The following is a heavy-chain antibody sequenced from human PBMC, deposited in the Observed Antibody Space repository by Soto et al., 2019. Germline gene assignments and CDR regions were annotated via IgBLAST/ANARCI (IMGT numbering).Heavy chain of an antibody. J-gene: IGHJ6*02. Sequence: GSLKISCKGSGYSFTSYWIGWGRQMPGKGLEWMGIIYPGDSDTRYSPSFQGQVTISADKSISTAYLQWSSLKASDTAMYYCARHEDGYNSFASMDVWGQGTTVTVSS. V-gene: IGHV5-51*01. CDR3: ARHEDGYNSFASMDV. D-gene: IGHD5-12*01. CDR1: GYSFTSYW. CDR2: IYPGDSDT.